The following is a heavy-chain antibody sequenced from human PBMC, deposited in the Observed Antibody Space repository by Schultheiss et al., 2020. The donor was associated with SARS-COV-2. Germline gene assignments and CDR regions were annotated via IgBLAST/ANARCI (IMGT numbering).Heavy chain of an antibody. Sequence: GGSLRLSCAASGFTFSSYGMHWVRQAPGKGLEWVAVISYDGSNKYYADSVKGRFTISRDNSKNTLYLQMNSLRAEDTAVYYCAIDVSWTGTMDVWGKGTTVTVSS. CDR2: ISYDGSNK. CDR3: AIDVSWTGTMDV. J-gene: IGHJ6*04. V-gene: IGHV3-30*03. CDR1: GFTFSSYG. D-gene: IGHD3/OR15-3a*01.